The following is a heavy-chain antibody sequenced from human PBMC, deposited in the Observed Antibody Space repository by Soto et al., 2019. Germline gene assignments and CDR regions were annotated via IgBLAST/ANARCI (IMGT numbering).Heavy chain of an antibody. D-gene: IGHD3-22*01. CDR2: IYHSGTT. V-gene: IGHV4-38-2*02. Sequence: PSDTLSLNGAVAGYDSSCGWFWGCIRQPPGKGPEWLGSIYHSGTTYYNPSVKGRVTISVDTSKNQFSLKMSSVTAADTAVYYCARDSSGYYWFDPWGQGTLVTVSS. CDR3: ARDSSGYYWFDP. CDR1: GYDSSCGWF. J-gene: IGHJ5*02.